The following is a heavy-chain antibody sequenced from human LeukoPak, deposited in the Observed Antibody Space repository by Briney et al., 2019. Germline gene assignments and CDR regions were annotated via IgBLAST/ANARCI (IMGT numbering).Heavy chain of an antibody. CDR3: AKDHYDFWSGYYNEVDY. D-gene: IGHD3-3*01. V-gene: IGHV3-30*02. CDR1: GFTFSSYG. CDR2: IRYDGSNK. Sequence: GGSLRLSCAASGFTFSSYGMHWVRQAPGKGLEWVAFIRYDGSNKYYADSVKGRFTISRDNSKNTLYLQMNSLRAEDTAVYYCAKDHYDFWSGYYNEVDYWGQGTLVTVSS. J-gene: IGHJ4*02.